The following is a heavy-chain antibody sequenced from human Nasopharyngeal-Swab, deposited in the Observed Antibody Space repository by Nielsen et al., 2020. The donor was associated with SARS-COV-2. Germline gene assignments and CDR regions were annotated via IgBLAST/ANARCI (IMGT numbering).Heavy chain of an antibody. CDR1: GFTFSSYS. Sequence: GESLKISCAASGFTFSSYSMNWVRQAPGKGLEWVSYISSSSSTIYYADSVKGRFTISRDNAKNSLYLQMNSLRDEDTAVYYCARDPQGYHYYYMDVWGKGTTVTVSS. CDR3: ARDPQGYHYYYMDV. V-gene: IGHV3-48*02. CDR2: ISSSSSTI. J-gene: IGHJ6*03.